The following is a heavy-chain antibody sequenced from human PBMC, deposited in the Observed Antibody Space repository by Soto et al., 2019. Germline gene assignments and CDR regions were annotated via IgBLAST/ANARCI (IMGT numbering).Heavy chain of an antibody. Sequence: QVQLVQSGAEVKKPGSSVKVSCTASGGTFSSYTISWVRQAPGQGLEWMGRIIPILGIANYAQKFQGRVTITADKSTSTAYMELSSLRSEDTAVYYCARGRNTGMAAAGTGGANWFDPWGQGTLVTVSS. D-gene: IGHD6-13*01. J-gene: IGHJ5*02. V-gene: IGHV1-69*02. CDR1: GGTFSSYT. CDR2: IIPILGIA. CDR3: ARGRNTGMAAAGTGGANWFDP.